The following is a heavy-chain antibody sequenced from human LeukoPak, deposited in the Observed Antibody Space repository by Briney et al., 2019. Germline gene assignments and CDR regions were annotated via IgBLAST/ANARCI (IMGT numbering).Heavy chain of an antibody. CDR3: EKRWGSSWSTFDY. J-gene: IGHJ4*02. V-gene: IGHV3-23*01. Sequence: PGGSLRLSCAASGFTFSSYAMSWVRQAPGKGLEWVSTISIGGNSTYYTDSVKGRFTISRDNSKNTLYLQMNNLRAEDTALYYCEKRWGSSWSTFDYWGQGTLVTVSS. CDR1: GFTFSSYA. D-gene: IGHD6-13*01. CDR2: ISIGGNST.